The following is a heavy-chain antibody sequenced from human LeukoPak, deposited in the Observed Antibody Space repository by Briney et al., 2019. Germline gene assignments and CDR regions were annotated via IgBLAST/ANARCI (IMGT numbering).Heavy chain of an antibody. V-gene: IGHV1-2*02. D-gene: IGHD6-13*01. CDR3: AREGYSSSCFDY. CDR2: INPNSGGT. Sequence: ASVKVSCKTSGYTFTGYYLHWVRQAPGQGLEWMGWINPNSGGTKYAQKFQGRVTMTRDTSISTAYMELSRLRSDDTAVYYCAREGYSSSCFDYWGQGTLVTVSS. CDR1: GYTFTGYY. J-gene: IGHJ4*02.